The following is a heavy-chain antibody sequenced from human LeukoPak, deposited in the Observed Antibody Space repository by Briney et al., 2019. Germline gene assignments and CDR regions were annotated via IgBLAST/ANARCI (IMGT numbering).Heavy chain of an antibody. Sequence: GGSLRLSCAASGFTFSSYWMHWVRQVPGKGLVWVSRINSDGSSTSYADSVKGRLTISRDNAKNTLYLQMNSLRAEDTAVYYCGRDWGLGAALDIWGQGTMVTVSS. CDR1: GFTFSSYW. D-gene: IGHD3-16*01. CDR3: GRDWGLGAALDI. V-gene: IGHV3-74*01. J-gene: IGHJ3*02. CDR2: INSDGSST.